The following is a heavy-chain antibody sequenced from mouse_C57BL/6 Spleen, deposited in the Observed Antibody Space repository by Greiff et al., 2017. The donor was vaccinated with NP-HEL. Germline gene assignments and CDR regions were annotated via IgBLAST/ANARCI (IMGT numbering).Heavy chain of an antibody. CDR3: ARYHYSKGYFDV. CDR2: IRNKANGYTT. J-gene: IGHJ1*03. CDR1: GFTFTDYY. V-gene: IGHV7-3*01. D-gene: IGHD2-5*01. Sequence: EVMLVESGGGLVQPGGSLSLSCAASGFTFTDYYMSWVRQPPGKALEWLGFIRNKANGYTTEYSASVKGRFTISRDNSQSILYLQMNALRAEDSATYYCARYHYSKGYFDVWGTGTTVTVSS.